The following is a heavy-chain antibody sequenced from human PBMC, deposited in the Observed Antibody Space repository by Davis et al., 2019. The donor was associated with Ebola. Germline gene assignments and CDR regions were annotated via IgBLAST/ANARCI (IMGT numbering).Heavy chain of an antibody. V-gene: IGHV3-48*02. CDR3: ARGPYSGDGWFDP. Sequence: GGSLRLSCAASGFSFSRYSMNWVRQAPGKGLEWVSYISSSSSTIYYADSVKGRFTISRDNAKNSLYLQMHSLRDEDTAVYYCARGPYSGDGWFDPWGQGTLVTVSS. D-gene: IGHD6-19*01. CDR2: ISSSSSTI. J-gene: IGHJ5*02. CDR1: GFSFSRYS.